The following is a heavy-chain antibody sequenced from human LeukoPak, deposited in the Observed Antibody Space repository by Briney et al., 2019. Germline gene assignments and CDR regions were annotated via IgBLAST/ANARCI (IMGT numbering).Heavy chain of an antibody. D-gene: IGHD3-16*01. CDR3: AKDPFGGWDY. CDR2: ISGSGGST. J-gene: IGHJ4*02. V-gene: IGHV3-23*01. CDR1: GFTFSSYA. Sequence: GGSLRLSCAASGFTFSSYAMSWVRQAPGKGLEWASAISGSGGSTYYADPVKGRFTISRDNSKNTLYLQMNSLRAEDTAVYYCAKDPFGGWDYWGQGTLVTVSS.